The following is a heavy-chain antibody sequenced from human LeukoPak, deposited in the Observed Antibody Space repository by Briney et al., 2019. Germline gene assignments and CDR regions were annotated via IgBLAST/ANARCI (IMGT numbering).Heavy chain of an antibody. D-gene: IGHD3-22*01. CDR2: ITWNSGSI. Sequence: GGSLRLSCAASGFIFDDYAMHWVRQAPGKGLEWVSGITWNSGSIGYADSVKGRFTISRDNAKNSLYLQMNSLRAEDTAVYYCARDYYDSSGYYYYFDYWGQGTLVTVSS. CDR3: ARDYYDSSGYYYYFDY. V-gene: IGHV3-9*01. CDR1: GFIFDDYA. J-gene: IGHJ4*02.